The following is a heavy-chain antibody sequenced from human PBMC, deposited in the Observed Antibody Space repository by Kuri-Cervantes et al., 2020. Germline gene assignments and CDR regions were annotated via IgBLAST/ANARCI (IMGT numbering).Heavy chain of an antibody. V-gene: IGHV3-53*01. CDR1: GFTVSSNY. CDR2: IYSGGST. D-gene: IGHD3-10*01. CDR3: ASMVQGVWGSVDY. Sequence: GESLKISCAASGFTVSSNYMSWVRQAPGKGLEWVSVIYSGGSTYYADSVKGRFTISRDNSKNTLYLQMNSLRAEDTAVYYCASMVQGVWGSVDYWGQGTLVTVSS. J-gene: IGHJ4*02.